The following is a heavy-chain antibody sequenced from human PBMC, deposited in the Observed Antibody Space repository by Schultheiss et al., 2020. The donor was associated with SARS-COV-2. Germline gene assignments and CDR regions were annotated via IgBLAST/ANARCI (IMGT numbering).Heavy chain of an antibody. J-gene: IGHJ5*02. CDR1: GGSISSGGYY. V-gene: IGHV4-61*08. D-gene: IGHD2-2*02. Sequence: SETLSLTCTVSGGSISSGGYYWSWIRQPPGKGLEWIGYIYYSGSTNYNPSLKSRVTISVDTSKNQFSLKLSSVTAADTAVYYCARANIVVVPAAIQYWFDPWGQGTLVTVSS. CDR3: ARANIVVVPAAIQYWFDP. CDR2: IYYSGST.